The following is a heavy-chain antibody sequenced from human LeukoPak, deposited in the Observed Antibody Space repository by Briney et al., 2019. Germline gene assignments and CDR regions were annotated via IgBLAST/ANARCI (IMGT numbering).Heavy chain of an antibody. Sequence: SETLSLTCTVSGGSISSYYWSWIRQPPGKGLEWIGYIYYSGSTNYNPSLKSRVTISVDTSKNQFSLKLSSVTAADTAVYYCARDFRRAHNYDSSGHSGWYYFDYWGQGTLVTVSS. CDR1: GGSISSYY. J-gene: IGHJ4*02. D-gene: IGHD3-22*01. CDR3: ARDFRRAHNYDSSGHSGWYYFDY. CDR2: IYYSGST. V-gene: IGHV4-59*01.